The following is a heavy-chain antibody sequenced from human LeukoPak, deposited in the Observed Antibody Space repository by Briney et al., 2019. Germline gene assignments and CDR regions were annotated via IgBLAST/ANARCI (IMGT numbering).Heavy chain of an antibody. Sequence: SETLSLTCAVYGGSFSGYYWTWIRQPPGKGLEWIGEINHSGSTNYIPSLKSRITISVDTSKNQFSLKLSSVTAADTAVYYCARLGPVITMIVPSPGAFDIWGQGTMVTVSS. CDR2: INHSGST. D-gene: IGHD3-22*01. J-gene: IGHJ3*02. V-gene: IGHV4-34*01. CDR3: ARLGPVITMIVPSPGAFDI. CDR1: GGSFSGYY.